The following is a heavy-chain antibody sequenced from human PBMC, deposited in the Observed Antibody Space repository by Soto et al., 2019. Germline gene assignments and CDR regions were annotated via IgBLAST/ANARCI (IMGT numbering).Heavy chain of an antibody. J-gene: IGHJ4*02. CDR1: GYTFTSYG. V-gene: IGHV1-18*01. Sequence: QVQLVQSEPEVKKPGASVKVSCKASGYTFTSYGISWVRQAPGQGLEWMGWISAYNGNTNYAQKLQGRVTMTTDTSTSTAYTELRSLRSDDTAVYYCARGGQNGYYDSRAMVDYWGQGTLVTVSS. D-gene: IGHD3-22*01. CDR2: ISAYNGNT. CDR3: ARGGQNGYYDSRAMVDY.